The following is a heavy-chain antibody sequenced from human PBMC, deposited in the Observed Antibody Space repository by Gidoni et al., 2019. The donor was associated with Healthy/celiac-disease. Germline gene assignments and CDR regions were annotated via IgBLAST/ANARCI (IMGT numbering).Heavy chain of an antibody. V-gene: IGHV3-21*01. D-gene: IGHD2-21*02. J-gene: IGHJ4*02. Sequence: EVQLVESGGGLVKPGGSLRLSCAASGFTLSSYSMNWVRQAPGKGLEWVSSISSSSSYIYYEDSVKGRFTISRDNAKNSLYLQMNSLRAEDTAVYYCMGDPGDYWGQGTLVTVSS. CDR1: GFTLSSYS. CDR3: MGDPGDY. CDR2: ISSSSSYI.